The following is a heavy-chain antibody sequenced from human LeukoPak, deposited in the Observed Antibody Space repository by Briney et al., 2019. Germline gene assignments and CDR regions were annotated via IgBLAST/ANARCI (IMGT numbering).Heavy chain of an antibody. Sequence: GGSLRLSCAASGFTFSSYAMSWVRQAPGKGLEWVSAISGSGGSTYYADSVKGRFTISRDNSKNTLYLQMNSLRAEDTAVYYCATRSAATLGSDYWGQGTLVTVSS. V-gene: IGHV3-23*01. J-gene: IGHJ4*02. D-gene: IGHD6-25*01. CDR3: ATRSAATLGSDY. CDR1: GFTFSSYA. CDR2: ISGSGGST.